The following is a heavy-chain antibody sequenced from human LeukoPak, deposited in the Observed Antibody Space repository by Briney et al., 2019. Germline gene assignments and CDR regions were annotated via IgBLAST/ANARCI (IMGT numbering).Heavy chain of an antibody. Sequence: GGSLRLSCVASGFTFSSYNMNWVRQAPGKGLEWVSSISSSSRYIYYTDSVKGRFTISRDNAKNSLYLQMNTLRAEDTAFYYCAKGYSSGWYRPPFDYWGQGTLVTVSS. CDR3: AKGYSSGWYRPPFDY. V-gene: IGHV3-21*04. D-gene: IGHD6-19*01. CDR1: GFTFSSYN. CDR2: ISSSSRYI. J-gene: IGHJ4*02.